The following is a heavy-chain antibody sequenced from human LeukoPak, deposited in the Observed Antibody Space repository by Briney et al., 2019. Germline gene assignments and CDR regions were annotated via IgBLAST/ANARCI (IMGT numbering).Heavy chain of an antibody. D-gene: IGHD1-1*01. V-gene: IGHV3-30-3*01. CDR3: AKSLFTSATGTGRAFHI. CDR2: ISYDGSNK. J-gene: IGHJ3*02. CDR1: GFTFSSYA. Sequence: GRSLRLSCAASGFTFSSYAMHWVRQAPGKGLEWVAVISYDGSNKYYADSVKGRFTISRDNSKNTLYLQMTGLRAGDTAEYYCAKSLFTSATGTGRAFHIWGQGTMVTVSS.